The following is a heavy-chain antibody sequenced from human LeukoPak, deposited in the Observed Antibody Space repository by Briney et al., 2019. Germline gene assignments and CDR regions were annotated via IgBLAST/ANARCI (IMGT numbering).Heavy chain of an antibody. CDR2: IYYRGSA. J-gene: IGHJ3*02. CDR1: DGSVNSGDYY. Sequence: PSETLSLTCIVSDGSVNSGDYYWSWIRQPPGKGLEWIGYIYYRGSANYNPSLKSRVTMSVDTSKNQFSLRLSSVTAADTAVYYCARDRNPMSAFDIWGQGTMVTVYS. CDR3: ARDRNPMSAFDI. D-gene: IGHD1-14*01. V-gene: IGHV4-61*08.